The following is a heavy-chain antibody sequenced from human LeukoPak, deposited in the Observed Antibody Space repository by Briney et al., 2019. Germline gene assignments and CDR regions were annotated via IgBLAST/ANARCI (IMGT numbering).Heavy chain of an antibody. D-gene: IGHD5-12*01. J-gene: IGHJ4*02. Sequence: GGSLRLSCSASGFTFSSYAMHWVRQAPGKELEYVSAISSNGGSTYYADFVKGRFTISRDNSKNTLYLQMNSLRAEDTAVYHCAKDLGVATIGVPVTWGQGTLVTVSS. CDR1: GFTFSSYA. V-gene: IGHV3-64*04. CDR3: AKDLGVATIGVPVT. CDR2: ISSNGGST.